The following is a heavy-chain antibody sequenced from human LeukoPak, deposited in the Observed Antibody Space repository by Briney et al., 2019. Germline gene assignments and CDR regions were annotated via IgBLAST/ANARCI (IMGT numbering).Heavy chain of an antibody. Sequence: GRSLRLSCAASGFTFNDYAMHWVRQAPGKGLEWVSGISWNSGSIGYAGSVKGRFTISRDNAKISVYLQMNSLRLEDTALYYCAKDKYSSGWNEGWFDPWGQGTLVTVSS. CDR3: AKDKYSSGWNEGWFDP. J-gene: IGHJ5*02. V-gene: IGHV3-9*01. D-gene: IGHD6-19*01. CDR2: ISWNSGSI. CDR1: GFTFNDYA.